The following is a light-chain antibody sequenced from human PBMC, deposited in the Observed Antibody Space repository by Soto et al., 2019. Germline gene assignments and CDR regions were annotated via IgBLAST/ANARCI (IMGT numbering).Light chain of an antibody. CDR3: HSYDSSLSGSV. CDR1: SSNIGAGYD. V-gene: IGLV1-40*01. CDR2: GNT. Sequence: QSALTQPPSVSGAPGRRVTISCTGSSSNIGAGYDVHWYQQLPGTAPKLLIYGNTNRPSGVPDRFSGSKSGTSASLAITGLQAEDEADYYCHSYDSSLSGSVFGGGTKLTVL. J-gene: IGLJ3*02.